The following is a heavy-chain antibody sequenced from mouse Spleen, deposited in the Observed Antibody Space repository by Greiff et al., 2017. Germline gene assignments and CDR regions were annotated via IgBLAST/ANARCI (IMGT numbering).Heavy chain of an antibody. CDR2: ISSGGGNT. J-gene: IGHJ1*01. D-gene: IGHD3-3*01. Sequence: EVMLVESGGGLVKLGGSLKLSCAASGFTFSSYAMSWVRQTPEKRLEWVATISSGGGNTYYPDSVKGRFTISRDNAKNTLYLQMSSLKSEDTAMYYCARGTYWYFDVWGAGTTVTVSS. CDR3: ARGTYWYFDV. V-gene: IGHV5-9*01. CDR1: GFTFSSYA.